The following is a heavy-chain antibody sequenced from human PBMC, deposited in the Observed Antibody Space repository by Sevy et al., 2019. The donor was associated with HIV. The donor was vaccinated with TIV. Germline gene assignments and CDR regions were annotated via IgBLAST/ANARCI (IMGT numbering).Heavy chain of an antibody. CDR2: MYSSGNT. CDR1: GGSISSSSYD. CDR3: AGQGGIVGRAFDY. V-gene: IGHV4-39*01. Sequence: SETLSLTCTVSGGSISSSSYDWGWIRQPPGKGLEWIGSMYSSGNTYYNPSLKSRVTIFVDTSKNQISLKLTSVTAADTAVYYWAGQGGIVGRAFDYWGQGTLVTVSS. D-gene: IGHD1-26*01. J-gene: IGHJ4*02.